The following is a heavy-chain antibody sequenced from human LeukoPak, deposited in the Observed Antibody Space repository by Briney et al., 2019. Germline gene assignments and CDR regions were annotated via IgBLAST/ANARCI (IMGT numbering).Heavy chain of an antibody. D-gene: IGHD3-22*01. Sequence: GASVKVSCKASGYTFTGYYMHWVRQAPGQGLEWMGWINPNSGGTNYAQKFQGRVTMPRDTSISTAYMELSRLRSDDTAVYYCARDLGLFYYDSSGYPDYWGQGTLVTVSS. CDR1: GYTFTGYY. V-gene: IGHV1-2*02. J-gene: IGHJ4*02. CDR2: INPNSGGT. CDR3: ARDLGLFYYDSSGYPDY.